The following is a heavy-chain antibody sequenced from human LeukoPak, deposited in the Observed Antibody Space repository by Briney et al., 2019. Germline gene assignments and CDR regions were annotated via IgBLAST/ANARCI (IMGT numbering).Heavy chain of an antibody. CDR2: IYYSGST. D-gene: IGHD6-13*01. Sequence: SETLSLTCTVSGGSISGHYWSWIRQPPGKGLEWIGYIYYSGSTNYNPSLKSRVTISVDTSKNQFSLKLSSVTAADTAVYYCAREGSSSPAFFDYWGQGTLVTVSS. V-gene: IGHV4-59*11. J-gene: IGHJ4*02. CDR3: AREGSSSPAFFDY. CDR1: GGSISGHY.